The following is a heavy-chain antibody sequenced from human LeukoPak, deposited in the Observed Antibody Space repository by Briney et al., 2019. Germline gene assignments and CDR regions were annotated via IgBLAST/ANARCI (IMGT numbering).Heavy chain of an antibody. CDR3: AKDRRFESYSTYYYGMDV. D-gene: IGHD1-26*01. J-gene: IGHJ6*02. Sequence: GRSLRLSCAASGFTFSSYGMHWVRQAPGKGLEWVAVISYDGSNKYYADSVKGRFTISRDNSKNTLYLQMNSLRAGDTAVYYCAKDRRFESYSTYYYGMDVWGQGTTVTVSS. CDR2: ISYDGSNK. CDR1: GFTFSSYG. V-gene: IGHV3-30*18.